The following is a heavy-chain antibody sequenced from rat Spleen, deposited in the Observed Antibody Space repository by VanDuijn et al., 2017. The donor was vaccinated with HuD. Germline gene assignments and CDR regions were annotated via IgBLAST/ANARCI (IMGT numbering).Heavy chain of an antibody. D-gene: IGHD1-12*02. CDR2: ISYGGSAT. CDR1: GFTFSDYN. J-gene: IGHJ2*01. Sequence: EVQLVESGGGLVQPGRSLKLSCAASGFTFSDYNMAWVRQAPKKSLELVATISYGGSATYYRDSVRGRFTIARDNAKSTLYLRMGSLWCEDTATYYCARKGRGNYYDSTSYADYWGQGVMVTVSS. V-gene: IGHV5-7*01. CDR3: ARKGRGNYYDSTSYADY.